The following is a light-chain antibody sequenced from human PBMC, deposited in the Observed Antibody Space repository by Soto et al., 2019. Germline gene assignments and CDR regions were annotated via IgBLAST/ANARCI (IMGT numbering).Light chain of an antibody. J-gene: IGLJ2*01. CDR1: VTNIGGDHY. CDR2: DVN. CDR3: PSYNNNHCGLV. Sequence: QSALTQPPSVSGAPGQSVTISCTGTVTNIGGDHYVSWYQQFPGKAPKLIIVDVNNRPSGVSDRFSGSKSGNSASLTITGLQAEDEADYYCPSYNNNHCGLVFGGGTKLTVL. V-gene: IGLV2-14*03.